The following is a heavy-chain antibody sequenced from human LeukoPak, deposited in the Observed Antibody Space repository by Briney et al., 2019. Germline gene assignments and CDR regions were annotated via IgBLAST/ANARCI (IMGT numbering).Heavy chain of an antibody. CDR1: GFTFSTYS. D-gene: IGHD5-18*01. V-gene: IGHV3-21*01. CDR3: ARGDTALDY. CDR2: IGSSSSYI. J-gene: IGHJ4*02. Sequence: GGSLRLSCAASGFTFSTYSMNWVRQAPGKGLEWVSSIGSSSSYIYYADSVKGRFTISRDNAKNSLYLQMNSLRAEDTAVYYCARGDTALDYWGQGTLVTVSS.